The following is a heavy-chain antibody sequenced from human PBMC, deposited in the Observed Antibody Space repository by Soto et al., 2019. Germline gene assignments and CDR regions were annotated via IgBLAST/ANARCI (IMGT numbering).Heavy chain of an antibody. CDR1: GFTFSSYA. D-gene: IGHD3-9*01. J-gene: IGHJ1*01. CDR3: AKDGGSVLRYFDWLSNAPQH. CDR2: ISGSGGST. Sequence: PGGSLRLSCAASGFTFSSYAMSWVRQAPGKGLEWVSAISGSGGSTYYADSVKGRFTISRDNSKNTLYLQMNSLRAEDTAVYYCAKDGGSVLRYFDWLSNAPQHWGQGTLVTVSS. V-gene: IGHV3-23*01.